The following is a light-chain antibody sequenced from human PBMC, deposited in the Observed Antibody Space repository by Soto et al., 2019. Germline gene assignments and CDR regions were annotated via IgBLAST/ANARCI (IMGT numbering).Light chain of an antibody. CDR1: QTIDSW. Sequence: IQLAQSPSSLSVSVGDRVTLTCRASQTIDSWLAWYQQRPGKPPNLLIYKASTLASGVPARFSGSGSGTEFALTINSLQPEDFATYYCQQYHDCSGTFGQGTKVDI. CDR3: QQYHDCSGT. CDR2: KAS. V-gene: IGKV1-5*03. J-gene: IGKJ1*01.